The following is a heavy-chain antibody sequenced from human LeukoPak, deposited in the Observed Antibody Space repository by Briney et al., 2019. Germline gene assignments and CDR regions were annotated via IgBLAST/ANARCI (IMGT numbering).Heavy chain of an antibody. CDR3: ARDLSAGYWSPFDP. CDR2: ISGSGIST. Sequence: GGSLRLSGAASGFTFSIYWMNWVRQAPGKGLEWVSAISGSGISTYYADSVKGRFTISRDNSKNTLYLEMTSLRAEDTAVYYCARDLSAGYWSPFDPWCQGTLVTVSS. D-gene: IGHD1-1*01. J-gene: IGHJ5*02. V-gene: IGHV3-23*01. CDR1: GFTFSIYW.